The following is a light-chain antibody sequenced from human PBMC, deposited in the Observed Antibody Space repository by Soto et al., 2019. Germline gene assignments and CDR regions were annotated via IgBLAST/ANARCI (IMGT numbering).Light chain of an antibody. CDR1: SSDVGGYNY. J-gene: IGLJ1*01. CDR3: SSYAGSALFV. Sequence: QSVLTQPPSASGSTGRSVTISCTGTSSDVGGYNYVSWYQQHPGKAPKLMIYEVSKRPSGVPDRFSGSKSGNTASLTVSGLQAEDEADYYCSSYAGSALFVFGTGTKVTVL. CDR2: EVS. V-gene: IGLV2-8*01.